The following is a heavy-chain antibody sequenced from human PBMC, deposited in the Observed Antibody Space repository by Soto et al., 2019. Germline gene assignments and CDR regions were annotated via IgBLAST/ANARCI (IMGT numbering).Heavy chain of an antibody. CDR3: AKDLADTMTPRYYFDF. CDR1: GFTFSSYA. V-gene: IGHV3-23*01. CDR2: ISDTGGST. D-gene: IGHD2-21*02. Sequence: EVQLLESGGGFVQPGGSLRLSCAASGFTFSSYAMNWVRQAPGEGLEWISSISDTGGSTYYGDSVKGRFTISRDNSKNALYQQMASLRAEDTALYYCAKDLADTMTPRYYFDFWGQGTLVTVSS. J-gene: IGHJ4*02.